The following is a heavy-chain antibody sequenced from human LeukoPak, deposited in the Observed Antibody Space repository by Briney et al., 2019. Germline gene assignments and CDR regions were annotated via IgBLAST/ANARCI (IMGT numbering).Heavy chain of an antibody. D-gene: IGHD3-10*01. Sequence: PSETLSLTCIVSGGSISGGSYYWSWIRQPAGKGLEWIGRIYTNGNTNYNPSLKSRVTISVDTSKNQFSLNLNSVTAADTAVYYCARGPIYYDSGSYYKGGIDYWGQGTLVTVSS. CDR3: ARGPIYYDSGSYYKGGIDY. CDR1: GGSISGGSYY. V-gene: IGHV4-61*02. CDR2: IYTNGNT. J-gene: IGHJ4*02.